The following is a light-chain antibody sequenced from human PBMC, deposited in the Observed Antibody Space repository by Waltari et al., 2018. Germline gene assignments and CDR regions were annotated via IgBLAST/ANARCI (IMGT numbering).Light chain of an antibody. CDR2: QAS. CDR1: QTITDW. CDR3: QQYTTYSPYT. V-gene: IGKV1-5*03. J-gene: IGKJ2*01. Sequence: DIQMTQSPSTLSASEGDRVTITCRASQTITDWLAWYQQKPGKAPKLLIHQASNLESGVPSRFSGSGSGTEFTLTISSLQPDDFATYYCQQYTTYSPYTFGQGTKLEIK.